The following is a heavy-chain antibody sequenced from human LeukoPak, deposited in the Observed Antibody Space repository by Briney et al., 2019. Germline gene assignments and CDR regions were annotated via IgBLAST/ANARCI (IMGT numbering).Heavy chain of an antibody. J-gene: IGHJ6*04. D-gene: IGHD4-17*01. CDR2: ISSSSSYI. Sequence: GGSLRLSCAASGFTFNSYSMNWVRQAPGKGLEWVSSISSSSSYIYYADSVKGRLTISRDNAKNSLYLQMNSLRAEDTAVYYCARDIYYGDDYGMDVWGKGTMVTVSS. CDR1: GFTFNSYS. CDR3: ARDIYYGDDYGMDV. V-gene: IGHV3-21*01.